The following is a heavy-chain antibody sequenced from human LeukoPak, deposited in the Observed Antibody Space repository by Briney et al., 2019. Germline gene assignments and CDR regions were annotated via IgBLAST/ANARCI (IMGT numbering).Heavy chain of an antibody. D-gene: IGHD4-23*01. V-gene: IGHV5-51*01. CDR2: IYPGDSDT. Sequence: GESLKISFKGSGYSFTSYWIGWVRQMPGKGLEWMGIIYPGDSDTRYSPSFQGQVTISADKSISTAYLQWSSLKASDTAMYYCARRKPYYGGNSFHYGMDVWGQGTTVTVSS. CDR1: GYSFTSYW. CDR3: ARRKPYYGGNSFHYGMDV. J-gene: IGHJ6*02.